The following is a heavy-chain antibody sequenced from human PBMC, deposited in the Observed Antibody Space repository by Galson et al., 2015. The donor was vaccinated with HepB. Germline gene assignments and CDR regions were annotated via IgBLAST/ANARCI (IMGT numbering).Heavy chain of an antibody. CDR3: ARDLRGGHPLSAFDF. CDR1: GYIFGYYY. V-gene: IGHV1-2*02. J-gene: IGHJ3*01. Sequence: SVKVSCKASGYIFGYYYIHWVRQAPGQGLEWMGWINPNSGDTNYAQEFQGRVTMATDTSITTNYMNLSSLGSGDTAIYYCARDLRGGHPLSAFDFWGHGTLVTVSS. CDR2: INPNSGDT. D-gene: IGHD3-10*01.